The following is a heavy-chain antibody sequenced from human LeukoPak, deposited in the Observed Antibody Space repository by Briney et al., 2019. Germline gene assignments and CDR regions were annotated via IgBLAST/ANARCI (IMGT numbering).Heavy chain of an antibody. D-gene: IGHD3-3*01. V-gene: IGHV1-69*05. CDR2: IIPIFGTA. J-gene: IGHJ4*02. CDR1: GGTFSSYA. CDR3: ARSTETYYDFWSGYPAFDY. Sequence: EASVKVSCKASGGTFSSYAISWVRQAPGQGLERMGGIIPIFGTANYAQKFQGRVTITTDESTSTAYMELSSLRSEDTAVYYCARSTETYYDFWSGYPAFDYWGQGTLVTVSS.